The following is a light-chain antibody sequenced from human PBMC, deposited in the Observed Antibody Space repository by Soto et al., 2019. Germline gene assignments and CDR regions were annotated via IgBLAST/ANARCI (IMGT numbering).Light chain of an antibody. CDR1: SSDVGGYNY. CDR3: TSYTSSSSRVV. Sequence: QSVLTQPASVSGSPGQSITISCTGTSSDVGGYNYVSWYQQYPGKAPKVMIYEVSNRPSGVSDRFSGSKSGNTASLTISGLQAEDEADYYCTSYTSSSSRVVFGGGTKVTVL. CDR2: EVS. V-gene: IGLV2-14*01. J-gene: IGLJ2*01.